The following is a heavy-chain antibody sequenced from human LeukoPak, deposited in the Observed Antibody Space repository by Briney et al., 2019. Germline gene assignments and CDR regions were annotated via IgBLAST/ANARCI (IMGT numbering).Heavy chain of an antibody. CDR2: ISSSSSYI. Sequence: GGSLRLSCAASGFTFSSYSMNWVRQAPGKGLEWVSSISSSSSYIYYADSVKGRFTISRDNAKNSLYLQMNSLRAEDTAVYYCAREVDREGYSDYWGQGTLVTVSS. J-gene: IGHJ4*02. CDR3: AREVDREGYSDY. V-gene: IGHV3-21*01. CDR1: GFTFSSYS. D-gene: IGHD3-22*01.